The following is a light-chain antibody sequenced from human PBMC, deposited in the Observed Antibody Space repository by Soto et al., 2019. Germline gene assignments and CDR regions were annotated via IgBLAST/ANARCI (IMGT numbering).Light chain of an antibody. CDR1: SSDVGNYNL. CDR2: EDS. CDR3: CSYAASSTYV. Sequence: QSVLTQPASVSGSPGQSITISCTGTSSDVGNYNLVSWYQQHPGKAPKLMIYEDSKRPSGVSNRFSGSKSGNTASLTISGLQAEDEADYYCCSYAASSTYVFGTGTKVTV. J-gene: IGLJ1*01. V-gene: IGLV2-23*01.